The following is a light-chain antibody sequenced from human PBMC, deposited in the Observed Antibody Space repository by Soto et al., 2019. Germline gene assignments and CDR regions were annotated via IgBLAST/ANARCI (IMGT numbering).Light chain of an antibody. CDR2: AAS. CDR1: QGISHD. J-gene: IGKJ4*01. Sequence: DIPMTQSPSSLSASVPDRVTITCRASQGISHDLGWYQQKPGKASKRLIYAASSLQSGVPSRFSGSGSGTEFTLTISSLQPEDVATYYCIQHNSYPLLTFGGGTKVEIK. CDR3: IQHNSYPLLT. V-gene: IGKV1-17*01.